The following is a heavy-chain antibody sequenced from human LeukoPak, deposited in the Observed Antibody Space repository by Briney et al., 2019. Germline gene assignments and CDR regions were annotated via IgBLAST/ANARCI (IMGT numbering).Heavy chain of an antibody. J-gene: IGHJ5*02. V-gene: IGHV4-30-4*01. CDR3: ARDLAKYDYVWGSYRYTNWFDP. CDR1: GFTFSNYW. D-gene: IGHD3-16*02. CDR2: IYYSGST. Sequence: LRLSCAASGFTFSNYWMHWIRQPPGKGLEWIGYIYYSGSTYYNPSLKSRVTISVDTSKNQFSLKLSSVTAADTAVYYCARDLAKYDYVWGSYRYTNWFDPWGQGTLVTVSS.